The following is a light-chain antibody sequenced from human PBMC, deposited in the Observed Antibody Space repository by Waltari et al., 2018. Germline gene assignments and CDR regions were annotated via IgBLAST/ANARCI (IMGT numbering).Light chain of an antibody. CDR2: DTN. Sequence: QSELTQPPSVSGTPGQRVTISCAGSNSNVGSRSVNWYQQLPGTAPKVLTYDTNLRPSGVPDRFSGSKSGTSASLAISGLQSEDEADYYCAAWDDNLNGYVFGTGTKVTVL. CDR1: NSNVGSRS. CDR3: AAWDDNLNGYV. J-gene: IGLJ1*01. V-gene: IGLV1-44*01.